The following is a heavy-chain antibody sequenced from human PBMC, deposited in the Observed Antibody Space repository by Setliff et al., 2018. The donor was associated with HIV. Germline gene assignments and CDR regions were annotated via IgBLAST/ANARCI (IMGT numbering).Heavy chain of an antibody. CDR2: IYTTGST. D-gene: IGHD2-2*01. CDR3: AKEGGNCGGTTCFGFDY. CDR1: GGSISSGSFS. V-gene: IGHV4-61*09. Sequence: SETLSLTCTVSGGSISSGSFSWSWIRQPAWKGLEWIGHIYTTGSTKYNPSLKSRVTISVDTSKKQLSLKLRSLTAADTAVYYCAKEGGNCGGTTCFGFDYWGQGTLVTVSS. J-gene: IGHJ4*02.